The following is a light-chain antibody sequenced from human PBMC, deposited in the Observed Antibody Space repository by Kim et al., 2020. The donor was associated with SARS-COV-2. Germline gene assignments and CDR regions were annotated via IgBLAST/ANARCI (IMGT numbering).Light chain of an antibody. Sequence: EIVLTQSPATLSLSPGERATLSCRASQNIKIYLGWYQQKPGQAPRLLIYDTSNRATGIPARFSGSGSGTDFTLTISSPEPEDFAVYYCQQRDNWPITFGQGTRLEIK. CDR1: QNIKIY. V-gene: IGKV3-11*01. J-gene: IGKJ5*01. CDR2: DTS. CDR3: QQRDNWPIT.